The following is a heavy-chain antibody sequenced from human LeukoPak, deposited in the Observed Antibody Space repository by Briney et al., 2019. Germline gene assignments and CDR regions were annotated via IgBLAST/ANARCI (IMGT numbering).Heavy chain of an antibody. CDR1: GFTFSSYA. J-gene: IGHJ4*02. CDR2: ISYDGSNK. V-gene: IGHV3-30-3*01. Sequence: GGSLRLSCAASGFTFSSYAMHWVRQAPGKGLEWVAVISYDGSNKYYADSVKGRFTISRDNSKNTLYLQMNSLRAEDTAVYYCARGEQQLVNYWGQGTLVTVSS. D-gene: IGHD6-13*01. CDR3: ARGEQQLVNY.